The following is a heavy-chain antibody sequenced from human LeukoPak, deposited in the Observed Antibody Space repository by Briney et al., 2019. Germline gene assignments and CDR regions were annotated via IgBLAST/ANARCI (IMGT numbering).Heavy chain of an antibody. D-gene: IGHD3-22*01. Sequence: GESLKISCKGSGYSFTSYWIGWVRQMPGKGLEWMGIIYPGDSDTRYSPSFQGQVTISADKSISTAYLQWSSLKASDTAMYYCATTYYSDTIGPYFFDYWGQGTLVTVSS. CDR2: IYPGDSDT. J-gene: IGHJ4*02. CDR1: GYSFTSYW. V-gene: IGHV5-51*01. CDR3: ATTYYSDTIGPYFFDY.